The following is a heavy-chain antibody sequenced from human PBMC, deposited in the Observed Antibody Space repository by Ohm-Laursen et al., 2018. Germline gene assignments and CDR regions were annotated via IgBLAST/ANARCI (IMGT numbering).Heavy chain of an antibody. J-gene: IGHJ4*02. CDR3: ADSSGWYAPFDY. CDR1: GGTFSSYA. Sequence: ASVKVSCKASGGTFSSYAISWVRQAPGQGLEWMGRIIPILGIANYAQKFQGRVTITADKSTSTAYMELSSLRSEDTAVYYCADSSGWYAPFDYWGQGTLVTVSS. CDR2: IIPILGIA. D-gene: IGHD6-19*01. V-gene: IGHV1-69*04.